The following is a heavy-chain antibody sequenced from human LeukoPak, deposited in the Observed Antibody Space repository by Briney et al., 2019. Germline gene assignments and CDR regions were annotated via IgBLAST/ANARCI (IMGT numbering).Heavy chain of an antibody. Sequence: GGSLRLSCAPSGFTFSNYWMSWVRQAPGRGLEWVANIKYDGTDKYYLNSVRGRFTISRDSAKNSLYLQMHSLRDEDTALYYCARGTSSSPNWFDPWGQGTRVTVSA. V-gene: IGHV3-7*01. D-gene: IGHD6-13*01. CDR1: GFTFSNYW. CDR2: IKYDGTDK. J-gene: IGHJ5*02. CDR3: ARGTSSSPNWFDP.